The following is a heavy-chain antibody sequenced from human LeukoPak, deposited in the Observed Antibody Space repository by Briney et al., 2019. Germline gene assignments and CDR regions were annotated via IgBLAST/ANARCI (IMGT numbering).Heavy chain of an antibody. V-gene: IGHV3-53*01. J-gene: IGHJ5*02. D-gene: IGHD5-18*01. CDR3: AKGYTFGPNWFDP. CDR1: GFTVSSNY. Sequence: GGSLRLSCAASGFTVSSNYMSWVRQAPGKGLEWVSVIYSGGSTYYADSVKGRFTISRDNSKNTLYLQMNSLRAEDTAIYYCAKGYTFGPNWFDPWGQGTLVTVSS. CDR2: IYSGGST.